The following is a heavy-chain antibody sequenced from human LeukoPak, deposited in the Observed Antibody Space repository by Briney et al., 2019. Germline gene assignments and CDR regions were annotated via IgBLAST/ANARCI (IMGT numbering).Heavy chain of an antibody. J-gene: IGHJ3*02. D-gene: IGHD1-26*01. CDR1: GGTFSSYA. V-gene: IGHV1-69*01. CDR3: AREGDSGSYQGSAFDI. CDR2: IIPIFGTA. Sequence: SVKVSCKASGGTFSSYAISWVRQAPGQGLEWMGGIIPIFGTANYAQKFQGRVTITADESTSTAYMELSSLRSEDTAVYYCAREGDSGSYQGSAFDIWGQGTMVIVSS.